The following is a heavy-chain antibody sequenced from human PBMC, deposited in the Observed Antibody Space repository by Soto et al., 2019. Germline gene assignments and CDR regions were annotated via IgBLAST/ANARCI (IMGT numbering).Heavy chain of an antibody. D-gene: IGHD3-10*01. CDR3: ARRVRGGSEYFDY. J-gene: IGHJ4*02. V-gene: IGHV4-61*01. CDR2: VHYTGST. Sequence: QVQLQESGPGLVKPSETLSLTCTVSGDSITTGNSISSYFWSWIRQPPGKGLERIGYVHYTGSTNYHPSLKSRVTISLDTSKNQYFLRLTSVTAADTAVYFCARRVRGGSEYFDYWGQGTLVTVSS. CDR1: GDSITTGNSISSYF.